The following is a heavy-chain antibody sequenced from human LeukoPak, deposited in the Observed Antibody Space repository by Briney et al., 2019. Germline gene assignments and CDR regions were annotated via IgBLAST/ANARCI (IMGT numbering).Heavy chain of an antibody. Sequence: ASVKVSCKASGYMFTAPYIHWMRQAPGQGLEWMGWINPNSGGTRYAQTFQGSITVTRDTSTSTAYMELSGLRDDDTAVYYCARVGYCTKGVCMNYDYWGQGTLVTVSS. CDR1: GYMFTAPY. D-gene: IGHD2-8*01. CDR3: ARVGYCTKGVCMNYDY. CDR2: INPNSGGT. V-gene: IGHV1-2*02. J-gene: IGHJ4*02.